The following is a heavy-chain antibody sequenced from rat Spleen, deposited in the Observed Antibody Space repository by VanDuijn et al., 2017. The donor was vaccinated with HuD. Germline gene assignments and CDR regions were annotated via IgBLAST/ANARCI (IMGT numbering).Heavy chain of an antibody. CDR2: ISSGGST. CDR3: ASLGGDY. J-gene: IGHJ2*01. Sequence: QVQLKESGPGLVQPSQTLSLTCTVSGFSLTSYTVSWVRQPPGKGLEWIAAISSGGSTYYNSALKSPLSISRDTAKSQVFLKMNSLQTEDTAMYFCASLGGDYWGQGVMVTVSS. V-gene: IGHV2-6*01. CDR1: GFSLTSYT. D-gene: IGHD5-1*01.